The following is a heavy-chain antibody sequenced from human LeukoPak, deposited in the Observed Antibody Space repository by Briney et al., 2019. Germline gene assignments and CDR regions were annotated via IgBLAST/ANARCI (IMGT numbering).Heavy chain of an antibody. J-gene: IGHJ6*03. Sequence: SVKVSCKASGYTFTSYGISWVRQAPGQGLEWMGGIIPIFGTANYAQKFQGRVTITADKSTSTAYMELSSLRSEDTAVYYCARTGSYYYYYMDVWGKGTTVTVSS. D-gene: IGHD7-27*01. CDR1: GYTFTSYG. CDR3: ARTGSYYYYYMDV. CDR2: IIPIFGTA. V-gene: IGHV1-69*06.